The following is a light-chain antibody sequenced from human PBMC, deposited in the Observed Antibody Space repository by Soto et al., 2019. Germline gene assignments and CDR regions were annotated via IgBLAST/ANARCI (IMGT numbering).Light chain of an antibody. CDR2: DVS. V-gene: IGLV2-14*03. Sequence: QSVLTQPASVSGSPGQSITISCTGTSSDVSWYQQHPGEAPKLIIYDVSYRPSGASNRFSGSKSGNTASLTISGLQDEDEADYYCSSYTTISIRFGTGTKLTVL. CDR1: SSD. CDR3: SSYTTISIR. J-gene: IGLJ1*01.